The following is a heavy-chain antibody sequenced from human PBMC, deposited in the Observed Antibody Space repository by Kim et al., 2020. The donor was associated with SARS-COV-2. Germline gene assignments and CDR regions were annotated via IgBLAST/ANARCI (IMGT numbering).Heavy chain of an antibody. D-gene: IGHD1-26*01. V-gene: IGHV3-15*01. CDR2: KT. Sequence: KTDYAATVKGRFNISRDESKNTLYLQMKSLKTEDTAVYYCTTLKWELPTYWGQGTLVTVSS. CDR3: TTLKWELPTY. J-gene: IGHJ4*02.